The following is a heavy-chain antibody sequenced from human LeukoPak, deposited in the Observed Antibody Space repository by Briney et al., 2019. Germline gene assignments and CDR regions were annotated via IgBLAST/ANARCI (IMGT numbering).Heavy chain of an antibody. CDR1: GGSISSYY. CDR2: TYYGGST. CDR3: ASMDCSSTSCLLVY. D-gene: IGHD2-2*01. J-gene: IGHJ4*02. V-gene: IGHV4-59*12. Sequence: ETLSLTCTVSGGSISSYYWSWIRQPPGKGLEWIGYTYYGGSTNYNPSLKSRVTISVDTSKNQFSLKLSSVTAADTAVYYCASMDCSSTSCLLVYWGQGTLVTVSS.